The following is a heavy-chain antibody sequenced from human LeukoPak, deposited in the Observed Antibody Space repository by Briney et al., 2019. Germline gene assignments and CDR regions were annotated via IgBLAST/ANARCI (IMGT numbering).Heavy chain of an antibody. Sequence: PGGSLRLSCAASGFTFDDYAMHWVRQAPGRGLEWVSGIRGNGITTYYADSVKGRFTISRDNSKNTVYLQMNSLRAEDTAIYYCAKDDRWLQYNDWGQGTLVTVSS. CDR2: IRGNGITT. D-gene: IGHD5-24*01. CDR3: AKDDRWLQYND. J-gene: IGHJ4*02. CDR1: GFTFDDYA. V-gene: IGHV3-23*01.